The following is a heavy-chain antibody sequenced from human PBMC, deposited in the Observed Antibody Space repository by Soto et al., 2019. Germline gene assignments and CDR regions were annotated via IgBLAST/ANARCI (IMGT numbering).Heavy chain of an antibody. CDR1: GGSISSGGYY. Sequence: SETLSLTCTVSGGSISSGGYYWSWIRQHPGKGLEWIGYIYYSGSTYYNPSLKSRVTISVDASKNQFSLKLSSVTAADTAVYYCASSIMTTVTTFDYYYYGMDVWGQGTTVTVSS. V-gene: IGHV4-31*03. CDR3: ASSIMTTVTTFDYYYYGMDV. J-gene: IGHJ6*02. D-gene: IGHD4-17*01. CDR2: IYYSGST.